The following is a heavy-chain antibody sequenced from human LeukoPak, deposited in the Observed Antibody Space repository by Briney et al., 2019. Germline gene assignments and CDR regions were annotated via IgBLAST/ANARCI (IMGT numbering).Heavy chain of an antibody. J-gene: IGHJ4*02. Sequence: GRSLRLSCEASGISFRSYGMHWVRQAPGKRLEWVTFIWYDASNKYYAESVKGRFTISRDNSRNTVFLQMNSLRAEDTAIYYCATDISTHYFGSWGQGTLVTVSS. CDR2: IWYDASNK. V-gene: IGHV3-33*01. CDR3: ATDISTHYFGS. CDR1: GISFRSYG. D-gene: IGHD3-9*01.